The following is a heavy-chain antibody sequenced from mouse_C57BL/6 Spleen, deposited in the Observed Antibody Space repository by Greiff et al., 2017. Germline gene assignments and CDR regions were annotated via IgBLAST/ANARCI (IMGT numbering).Heavy chain of an antibody. CDR2: INPGNGGT. Sequence: VQLQQPGAELVKPGASVKLSCKASGFTFTGYWMHWVKQRPGQGLEWIGNINPGNGGTNYNEKFKSKATLTEDKTSSTAYMQLSSLTSEDSAVYYCSRDGDWYFDVGGTGTTVTASS. J-gene: IGHJ1*03. V-gene: IGHV1-53*01. CDR3: SRDGDWYFDV. CDR1: GFTFTGYW.